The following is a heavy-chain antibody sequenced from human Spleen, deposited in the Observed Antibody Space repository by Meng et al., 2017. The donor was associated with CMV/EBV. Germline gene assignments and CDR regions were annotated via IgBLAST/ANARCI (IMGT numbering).Heavy chain of an antibody. CDR2: IYYSGST. J-gene: IGHJ6*02. CDR1: GGSFSGYY. CDR3: ARGIGYCSSTSCQSPYYYGMDV. Sequence: SETLSLTCAVYGGSFSGYYWSWIRQPPGKGLEWIGSIYYSGSTYYNPSLKSRVTISVDTSKNQFSLKVISVTAADTAVYYCARGIGYCSSTSCQSPYYYGMDVWGQGTTVTVSS. D-gene: IGHD2-2*03. V-gene: IGHV4-34*01.